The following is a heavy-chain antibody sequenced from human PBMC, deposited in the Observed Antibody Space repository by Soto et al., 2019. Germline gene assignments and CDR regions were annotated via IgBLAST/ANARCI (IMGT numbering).Heavy chain of an antibody. CDR3: ARTMNSFDS. CDR2: IYHSGST. V-gene: IGHV4-30-2*01. J-gene: IGHJ4*02. Sequence: PSETLSLTCAVSGGSISSGGYSWSWIRQPPGKGLEWIGYIYHSGSTYYNPSLKSRVTISVDTSKNQFSLELSSVTAADTAVYYCARTMNSFDSWGQGTLVTVSS. CDR1: GGSISSGGYS.